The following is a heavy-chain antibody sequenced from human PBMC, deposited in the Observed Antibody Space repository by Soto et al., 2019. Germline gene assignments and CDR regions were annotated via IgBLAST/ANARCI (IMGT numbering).Heavy chain of an antibody. CDR2: IDPSDSYT. CDR3: ERNGFPSGSYYAYYYYYGMDV. V-gene: IGHV5-10-1*01. D-gene: IGHD1-26*01. CDR1: GYSFTSYW. J-gene: IGHJ6*02. Sequence: PGESLKISCKGSGYSFTSYWISWVRQMPGKGLEWMGRIDPSDSYTNYSPSFQGHVTISADKSISTAYLQWSSLKASDTAMYYCERNGFPSGSYYAYYYYYGMDVWGQGTTVTVSS.